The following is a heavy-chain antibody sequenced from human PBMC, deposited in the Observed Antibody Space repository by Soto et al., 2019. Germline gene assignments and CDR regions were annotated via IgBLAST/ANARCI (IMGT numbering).Heavy chain of an antibody. D-gene: IGHD4-17*01. J-gene: IGHJ6*03. Sequence: QVQLVESGGGVVQPGGSLRLSCTASGFTFTTFGIHWVRQAPGKGLEWVALISYDGHNKYYSDSVKGRFTISRDNYKNTTSQQKMSLRAEDTAVYYCAKNLQAYGVYNTYYYYMDFWGQGTTVSVSS. CDR1: GFTFTTFG. CDR2: ISYDGHNK. CDR3: AKNLQAYGVYNTYYYYMDF. V-gene: IGHV3-30*18.